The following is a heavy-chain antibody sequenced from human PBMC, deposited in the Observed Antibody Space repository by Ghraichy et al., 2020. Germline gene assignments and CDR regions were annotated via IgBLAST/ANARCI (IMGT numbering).Heavy chain of an antibody. Sequence: GESLNISCAASGFRFSAFGMHWVRQAPGKGLQWVAAIWYDGSKEYYADSVRGRFTISRDNSKNTVSLQMNSLRADDTGVYYCATPTGDWSYWGQGTLVTVSS. CDR2: IWYDGSKE. D-gene: IGHD7-27*01. J-gene: IGHJ4*02. CDR1: GFRFSAFG. CDR3: ATPTGDWSY. V-gene: IGHV3-33*01.